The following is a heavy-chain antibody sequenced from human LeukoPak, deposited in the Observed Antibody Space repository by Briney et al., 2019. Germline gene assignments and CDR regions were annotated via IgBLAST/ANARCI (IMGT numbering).Heavy chain of an antibody. V-gene: IGHV1-2*02. CDR1: GYTFTGYY. CDR3: ARGTRTTIFGVVQYYMDV. J-gene: IGHJ6*03. Sequence: ASVKVSCKASGYTFTGYYMYWVRQAPGQGLEWMGWINPNSGGTNYAQKFQARVTMTRDTSISTAYMELSRLRSDDTAVYYCARGTRTTIFGVVQYYMDVWGKGTTVTVSS. D-gene: IGHD3-3*01. CDR2: INPNSGGT.